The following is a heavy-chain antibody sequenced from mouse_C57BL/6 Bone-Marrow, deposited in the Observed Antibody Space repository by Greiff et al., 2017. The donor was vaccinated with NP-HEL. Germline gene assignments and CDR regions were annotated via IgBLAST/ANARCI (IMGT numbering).Heavy chain of an antibody. J-gene: IGHJ4*01. V-gene: IGHV1-52*01. CDR1: GYTFTSYW. D-gene: IGHD4-1*01. CDR3: ARGWDVAMDY. CDR2: IDPSDSET. Sequence: QVQLKESGAELVRPGSSVKLSCKASGYTFTSYWMHWVKQRPIQGLEWIGNIDPSDSETHYNQKFKDKATLTVDKSSSTAYMQLSSLTSEDSAVYYCARGWDVAMDYWGQGTSVTVSS.